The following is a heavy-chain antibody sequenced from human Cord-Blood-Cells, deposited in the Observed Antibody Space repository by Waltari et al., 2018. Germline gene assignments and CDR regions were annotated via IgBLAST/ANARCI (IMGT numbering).Heavy chain of an antibody. CDR1: GYTFTSSG. J-gene: IGHJ6*02. CDR2: ISAYNGNT. V-gene: IGHV1-18*01. Sequence: QVQLVQSGAEVKKPGASVKVSCKASGYTFTSSGISWVRQAPGQGLEWMGWISAYNGNTNYAQKLQGRVTMTTDTSTSTAYMELRSLRSDDTAVYYCARDEAGGGSYYYYYYGMDVWGQGTTVTVSS. D-gene: IGHD1-26*01. CDR3: ARDEAGGGSYYYYYYGMDV.